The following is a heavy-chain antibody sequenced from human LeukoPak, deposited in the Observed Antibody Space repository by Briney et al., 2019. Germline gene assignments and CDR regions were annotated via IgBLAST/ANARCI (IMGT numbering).Heavy chain of an antibody. J-gene: IGHJ4*02. V-gene: IGHV3-23*01. CDR3: AKDNYGDYGGLFDY. D-gene: IGHD4-17*01. Sequence: GGSLRLSCAASGFTFSSYAMSWVRQAPGKGLEWVSAISGSGGSTYYADSVKGRFTISRDNSKNTLYLQMNSLRAEDTAVCYCAKDNYGDYGGLFDYWGQGTLVTVSS. CDR1: GFTFSSYA. CDR2: ISGSGGST.